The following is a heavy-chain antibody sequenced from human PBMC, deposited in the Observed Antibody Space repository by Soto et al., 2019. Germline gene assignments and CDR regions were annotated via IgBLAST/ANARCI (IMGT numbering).Heavy chain of an antibody. CDR1: YDCVCVSNVF. V-gene: IGHV4-39*01. J-gene: IGHJ4*02. CDR3: ARTTGRHLDF. CDR2: IDYSGTA. Sequence: SETLALTCTVCYDCVCVSNVFWGWVRQPPGKGLEWIGNIDYSGTAYFNPSLGTRVTFPVDTSKNQFSLTLYSVTAADTAVYYCARTTGRHLDFWGQGILVTVSS. D-gene: IGHD4-4*01.